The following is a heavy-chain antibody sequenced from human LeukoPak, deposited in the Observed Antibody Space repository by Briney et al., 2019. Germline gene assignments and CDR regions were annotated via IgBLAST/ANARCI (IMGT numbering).Heavy chain of an antibody. V-gene: IGHV3-30-3*01. D-gene: IGHD3-10*01. CDR1: GFSFSSYA. CDR3: ATDVTMVRGVLDY. J-gene: IGHJ4*02. CDR2: ISYGGDSNNK. Sequence: GGSLRLSCAASGFSFSSYAMHWVRQAPGKGLEWVAVISYGGDSNNKYYADSAKGRFTISRDNSKNTLYLQMNSLRAEDTAVYYGATDVTMVRGVLDYWGRGTLVTVSS.